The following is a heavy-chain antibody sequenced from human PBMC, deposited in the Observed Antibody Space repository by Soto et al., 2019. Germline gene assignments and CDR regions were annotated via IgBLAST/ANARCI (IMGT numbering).Heavy chain of an antibody. J-gene: IGHJ5*02. CDR2: ISYDGSNK. CDR3: AKDVAAAGTGPLNWFDP. D-gene: IGHD6-13*01. Sequence: GGSLRLSCAASGFTFSSYGMHWVRQAPGKGLEWVAVISYDGSNKYYADSVKGRFTISRDNSKNTLYLQMNSLRAEDTAVYYCAKDVAAAGTGPLNWFDPWGQGTRVTVAS. V-gene: IGHV3-30*18. CDR1: GFTFSSYG.